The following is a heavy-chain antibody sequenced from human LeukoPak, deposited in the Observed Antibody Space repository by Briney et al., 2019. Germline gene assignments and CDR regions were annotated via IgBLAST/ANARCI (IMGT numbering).Heavy chain of an antibody. CDR3: ARDRSPYCSSTSCYNDWFDP. J-gene: IGHJ5*02. D-gene: IGHD2-2*02. CDR2: ISAYSGNT. CDR1: GYTFSSYG. Sequence: ASVKVSCKASGYTFSSYGISWVRQAPGQGLEWMGWISAYSGNTNYAQRLQGRVTMTTDTSTSTAYMELRSLRTDDTAVYFCARDRSPYCSSTSCYNDWFDPWGQGTLVTVSS. V-gene: IGHV1-18*04.